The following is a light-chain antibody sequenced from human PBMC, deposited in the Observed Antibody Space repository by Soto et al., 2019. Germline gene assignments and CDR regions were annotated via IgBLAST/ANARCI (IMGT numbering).Light chain of an antibody. Sequence: EIVMTQSPATLSVSPGERATLSCRASQSVSSNLAWYQQKPGQVPKLLIYGASTRATGIPARFSGSGSGTEFTLTISSLQSEDVAVYYCQQYNNWPWTFGQGTKVDIK. CDR1: QSVSSN. V-gene: IGKV3-15*01. J-gene: IGKJ1*01. CDR3: QQYNNWPWT. CDR2: GAS.